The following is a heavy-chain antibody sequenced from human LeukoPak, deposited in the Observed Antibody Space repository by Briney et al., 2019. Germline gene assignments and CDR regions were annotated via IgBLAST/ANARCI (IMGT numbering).Heavy chain of an antibody. CDR3: ANVPAASLYYYYMDV. Sequence: ASVKVSCKASGYTFTSYGISWVRQAPGQGLEWMGWISAYNGNTNYAQKLQGRVTMTTDTSTSTAYMELRSLRSDDTAVYYCANVPAASLYYYYMDVWGKGTTVTVSS. J-gene: IGHJ6*03. D-gene: IGHD2-2*01. CDR2: ISAYNGNT. CDR1: GYTFTSYG. V-gene: IGHV1-18*01.